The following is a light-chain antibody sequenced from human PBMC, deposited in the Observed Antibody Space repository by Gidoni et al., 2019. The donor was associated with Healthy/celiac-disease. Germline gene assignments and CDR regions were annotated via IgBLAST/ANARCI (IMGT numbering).Light chain of an antibody. CDR2: DAS. J-gene: IGKJ3*01. Sequence: AIQLTQSPSSLSASVGDRVTITCRASHGISSALAWYQQKPGKAPKLLIYDASSLESGVPSSFSGSGSGTDFTLTISSLQPEDFSTYYCQQFNSYLFTFGPGTKVDIK. CDR1: HGISSA. CDR3: QQFNSYLFT. V-gene: IGKV1-13*02.